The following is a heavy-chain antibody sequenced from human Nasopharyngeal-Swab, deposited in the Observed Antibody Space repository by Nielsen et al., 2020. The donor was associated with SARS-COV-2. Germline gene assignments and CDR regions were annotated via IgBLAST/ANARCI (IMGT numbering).Heavy chain of an antibody. CDR2: ISSSTSYI. J-gene: IGHJ6*02. D-gene: IGHD3-10*01. CDR1: GFTFSNYS. Sequence: GGSLRLSCAASGFTFSNYSMNWVRQAPRKGLEWVSSISSSTSYIYYADSVKGRFTISRDNAKNSLYLQMNSLRAEDTAVYYCARDGFGESPYYYYYGMDVWGQGTTVTVSS. V-gene: IGHV3-21*01. CDR3: ARDGFGESPYYYYYGMDV.